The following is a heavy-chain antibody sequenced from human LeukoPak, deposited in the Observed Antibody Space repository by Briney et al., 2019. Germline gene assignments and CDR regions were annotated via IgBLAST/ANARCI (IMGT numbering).Heavy chain of an antibody. CDR1: GFTFDDYA. D-gene: IGHD3-22*01. J-gene: IGHJ4*02. CDR2: ISWNSGSI. CDR3: AKDLGRSSGYYYFDY. Sequence: GRSLRLSCAASGFTFDDYAMHWVRQAPGKGLEWVSGISWNSGSIGYADSVKGRFTISRDNAKNSLYLQMNSLRAEDTALYYCAKDLGRSSGYYYFDYWGQGTLVTVSS. V-gene: IGHV3-9*01.